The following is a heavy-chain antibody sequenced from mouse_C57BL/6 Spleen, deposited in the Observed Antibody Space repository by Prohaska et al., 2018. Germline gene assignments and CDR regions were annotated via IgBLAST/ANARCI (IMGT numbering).Heavy chain of an antibody. CDR3: ARWPRGYGSSHYAMDY. Sequence: QSHGKSLEWIGDINPNNGGTSYNQKFKGKATLTVDKSSSTAYMELRSLTSEDSAVYYCARWPRGYGSSHYAMDYWGQGTSVTVSS. CDR2: INPNNGGT. D-gene: IGHD1-1*01. V-gene: IGHV1-26*01. J-gene: IGHJ4*01.